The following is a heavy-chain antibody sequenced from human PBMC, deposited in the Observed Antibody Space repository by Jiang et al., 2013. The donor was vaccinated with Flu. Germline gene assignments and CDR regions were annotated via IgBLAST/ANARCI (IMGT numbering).Heavy chain of an antibody. Sequence: SGAEVKKPGSSVKVSCKTSGGTFSSYAISWVRQAPGQGLEWMGGIIPIFGIANYAQKFQGRVTITADESTSTAYMELSSLRSEDTAVYYCARDFVNFDWQISDAFDIWGQGTMVTVSS. CDR3: ARDFVNFDWQISDAFDI. CDR2: IIPIFGIA. J-gene: IGHJ3*02. V-gene: IGHV1-69*01. D-gene: IGHD3-9*01. CDR1: GGTFSSYA.